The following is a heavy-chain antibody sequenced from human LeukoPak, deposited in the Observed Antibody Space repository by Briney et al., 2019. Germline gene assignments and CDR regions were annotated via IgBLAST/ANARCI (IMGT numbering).Heavy chain of an antibody. V-gene: IGHV3-49*03. J-gene: IGHJ4*02. D-gene: IGHD2-2*01. Sequence: GGSLRLSCEGSGFTFGDYGVGWFRQAPGKGLQWVTSIRSNTYGGSTEYVPSVKGRFTISRDDSNSIAYLQMNSLRAEDTALYYCAKASSTRLSLADYWGQGTLVTVSS. CDR2: IRSNTYGGST. CDR3: AKASSTRLSLADY. CDR1: GFTFGDYG.